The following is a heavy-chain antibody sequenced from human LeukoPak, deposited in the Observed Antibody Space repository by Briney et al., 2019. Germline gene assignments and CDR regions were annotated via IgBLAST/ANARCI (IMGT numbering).Heavy chain of an antibody. CDR1: GGSFSGYY. CDR3: ARRYCSGGSCYSGGNWFDP. V-gene: IGHV4-59*08. D-gene: IGHD2-15*01. J-gene: IGHJ5*02. Sequence: PSETLSLTCAVYGGSFSGYYWSWIRQPPGKGLEWIGYIYYSGSTNYNPSLKSRVTISVDTSKNQFSLKLSSVTAADTAVYYCARRYCSGGSCYSGGNWFDPWGQGTLVTVSS. CDR2: IYYSGST.